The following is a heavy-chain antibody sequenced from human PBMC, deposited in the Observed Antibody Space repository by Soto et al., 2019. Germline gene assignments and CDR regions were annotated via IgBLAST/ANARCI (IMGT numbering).Heavy chain of an antibody. J-gene: IGHJ6*02. CDR3: ARIGCLELRSPMDV. V-gene: IGHV4-59*01. Sequence: SETLSLTCTVSGASISTYYWSWIRQPPGKGLEWIGYIYYSGSTNQNPSLKSRVTISVDTSKKQFSLKLRSVTAADTAVYYCARIGCLELRSPMDVWGQGTTVTVSS. CDR2: IYYSGST. CDR1: GASISTYY. D-gene: IGHD1-7*01.